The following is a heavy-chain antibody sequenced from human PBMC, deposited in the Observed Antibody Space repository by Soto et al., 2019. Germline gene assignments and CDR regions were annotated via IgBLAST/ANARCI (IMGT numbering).Heavy chain of an antibody. CDR2: IIPIFGTA. D-gene: IGHD2-2*01. CDR1: GGTFSSYA. Sequence: QVQLVQSEAEVKKPGSSVKVSCKASGGTFSSYAITWVRQAPGQGLEWMGGIIPIFGTANYAQNLQGRVTITADDSTSTAYMELSSLRSEDTAVYYCAKDIVLVPAARRTNYGMDVWGQGTTVTVSS. CDR3: AKDIVLVPAARRTNYGMDV. V-gene: IGHV1-69*12. J-gene: IGHJ6*02.